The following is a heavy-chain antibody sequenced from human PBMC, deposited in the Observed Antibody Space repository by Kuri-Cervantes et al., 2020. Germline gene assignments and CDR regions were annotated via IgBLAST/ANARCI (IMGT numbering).Heavy chain of an antibody. CDR3: ARVPLYYDFWSGYEQYYYGMDV. D-gene: IGHD3-3*01. Sequence: LSLTCAASGFTVSSNYMSWVRQAPGKGLEWVSVIYSGGSTYYADSVKGRFTISRDNSKNTLYLQMNSLRAEEPAVYYCARVPLYYDFWSGYEQYYYGMDVWGQGTTVTVSS. CDR1: GFTVSSNY. CDR2: IYSGGST. J-gene: IGHJ6*02. V-gene: IGHV3-66*01.